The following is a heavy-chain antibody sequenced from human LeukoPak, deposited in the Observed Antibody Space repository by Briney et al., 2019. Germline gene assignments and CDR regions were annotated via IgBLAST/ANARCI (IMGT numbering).Heavy chain of an antibody. V-gene: IGHV3-64*02. D-gene: IGHD5-24*01. Sequence: GGSLRLSCAASGFTFSSYLMHWVRQAPGKGLEYVSAISSNGGSTFYADSVKGRFTISRDNSKNTLDLQMGSLRAEDMAVYYCARGRASYYFDCWGQGTLVNVSS. CDR3: ARGRASYYFDC. J-gene: IGHJ4*02. CDR1: GFTFSSYL. CDR2: ISSNGGST.